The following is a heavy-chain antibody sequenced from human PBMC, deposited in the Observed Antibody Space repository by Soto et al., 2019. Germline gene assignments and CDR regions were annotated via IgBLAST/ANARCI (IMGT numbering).Heavy chain of an antibody. Sequence: RASVKVSCKASAGTFPHYALSWVRQAPGQGLEWIGGTIPVLATTTYAQKFQGRVSIIADESTNTVYMELSSLRSEDTAVYYCACNWGNSLKNWLDPCGQGTLGTVPQ. D-gene: IGHD7-27*01. CDR3: ACNWGNSLKNWLDP. CDR1: AGTFPHYA. J-gene: IGHJ5*02. V-gene: IGHV1-69*13. CDR2: TIPVLATT.